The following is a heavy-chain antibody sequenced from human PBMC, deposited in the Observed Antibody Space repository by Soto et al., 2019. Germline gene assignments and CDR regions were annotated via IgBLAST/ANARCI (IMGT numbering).Heavy chain of an antibody. Sequence: ASVKVSCKASGYTFTGYYMHWVRQAPGQGLEWMGWINPNSGGTNYAQKFQGRVIMTTDTSTSTAHMELRSLRSDDTAVYFCAGDLSLQGVVSPIDYWGQGTLVTVSS. D-gene: IGHD2-8*01. CDR3: AGDLSLQGVVSPIDY. J-gene: IGHJ4*02. V-gene: IGHV1-2*02. CDR1: GYTFTGYY. CDR2: INPNSGGT.